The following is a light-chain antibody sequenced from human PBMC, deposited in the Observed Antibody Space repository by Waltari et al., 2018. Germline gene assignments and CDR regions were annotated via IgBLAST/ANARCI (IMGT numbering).Light chain of an antibody. V-gene: IGKV1-5*03. CDR2: KAS. J-gene: IGKJ2*01. Sequence: DIQMTQSPSTLAASVGDRISITCRARQSINEWLAWYQQKPGKAPKLLIKKASTLESGVPSRFSGTGSGTEFTLTVSSLQPDDSATYFCQQYNSDLYTFGQGTKLEIK. CDR1: QSINEW. CDR3: QQYNSDLYT.